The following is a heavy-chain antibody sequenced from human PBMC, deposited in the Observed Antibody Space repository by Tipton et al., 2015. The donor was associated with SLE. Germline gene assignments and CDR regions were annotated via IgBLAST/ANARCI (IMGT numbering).Heavy chain of an antibody. CDR1: GGSISSGGYS. J-gene: IGHJ4*02. CDR2: INQSGST. CDR3: ARVHRGPLDY. Sequence: TLSLTCAVSGGSISSGGYSWSWIRQPPGKGLEWIGEINQSGSTNYNPSLKSRVTTSLDTSKNQFSLKLSSVTAADTAVYYCARVHRGPLDYWGQGTLVTVSS. V-gene: IGHV4-30-2*01. D-gene: IGHD1-14*01.